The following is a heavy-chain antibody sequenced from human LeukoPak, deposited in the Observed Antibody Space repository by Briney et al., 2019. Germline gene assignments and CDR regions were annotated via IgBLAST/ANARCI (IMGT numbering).Heavy chain of an antibody. CDR1: GGSISSYY. Sequence: SETLSLTCTVSGGSISSYYWSWIRQPPGKGLEWIGYIYYSGSTNYNPILKSRVTISVDTSKNQFSLKLSSVTAADTAVYYCAIQPEYYYDSSGSHGAFDSWGQGTMVTVSS. D-gene: IGHD3-22*01. J-gene: IGHJ3*02. V-gene: IGHV4-59*08. CDR3: AIQPEYYYDSSGSHGAFDS. CDR2: IYYSGST.